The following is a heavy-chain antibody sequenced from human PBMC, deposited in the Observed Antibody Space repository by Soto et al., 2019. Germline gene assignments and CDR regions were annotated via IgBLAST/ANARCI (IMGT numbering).Heavy chain of an antibody. CDR3: ARKRDYGDYDY. D-gene: IGHD4-17*01. Sequence: QVQLVESGGDVVQPRRSLRLSCAASGFTFSSYAMHWVRQAPGKGLEWVALISNDGRNKYYADSVKGRFTISRDNSKNTLFLQMNSLRPEDTALYYCARKRDYGDYDYWGQGTLVTVSS. J-gene: IGHJ4*02. CDR2: ISNDGRNK. V-gene: IGHV3-30*04. CDR1: GFTFSSYA.